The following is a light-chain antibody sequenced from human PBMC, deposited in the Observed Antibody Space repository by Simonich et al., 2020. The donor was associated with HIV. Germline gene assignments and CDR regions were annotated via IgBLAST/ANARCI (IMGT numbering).Light chain of an antibody. J-gene: IGKJ2*01. V-gene: IGKV4-1*01. CDR3: QQYYNSPYT. CDR1: QSVLHSSNNQNY. Sequence: DIVMTQSPDSLAVSLGERATINCKSSQSVLHSSNNQNYLTWYQKKPGQPPKLLIYWASTRESGVPDRFSGSGSGTDFTLTISSLQAEDVAVYYCQQYYNSPYTFGQGTKLEIK. CDR2: WAS.